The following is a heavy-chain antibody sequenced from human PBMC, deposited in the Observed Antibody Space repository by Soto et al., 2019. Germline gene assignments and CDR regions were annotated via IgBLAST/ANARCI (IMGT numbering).Heavy chain of an antibody. CDR2: IYYSGST. CDR3: ARWWSGSRQGFDP. D-gene: IGHD3-3*01. V-gene: IGHV4-31*03. Sequence: QVQLQESGPGLVKPSQTLSLTCTVSGGSISSGDYYWSWIRQHPGKGLEWIGYIYYSGSTYYNPSLTSRVTISVDTSTNQFSLKLSSVTAADTAVYYCARWWSGSRQGFDPWGQGTLVTVSS. CDR1: GGSISSGDYY. J-gene: IGHJ5*02.